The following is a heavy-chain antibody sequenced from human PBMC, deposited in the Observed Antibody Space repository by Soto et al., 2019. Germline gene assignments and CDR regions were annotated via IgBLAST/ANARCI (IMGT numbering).Heavy chain of an antibody. V-gene: IGHV4-34*12. CDR1: GGSFSAYY. Sequence: PSETLSLTCAVYGGSFSAYYWSWVRQPPGKGLEWIGEIIHSESTKYNPSLKSRVTISVDTSKNQFSLKLSSVTAADTAAYYCARQRPTDGRWEFANYYGMDVWGQGTPVT. CDR2: IIHSEST. J-gene: IGHJ6*02. CDR3: ARQRPTDGRWEFANYYGMDV. D-gene: IGHD1-26*01.